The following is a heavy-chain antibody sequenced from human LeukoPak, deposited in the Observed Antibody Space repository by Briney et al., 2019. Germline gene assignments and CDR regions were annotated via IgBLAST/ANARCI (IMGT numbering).Heavy chain of an antibody. D-gene: IGHD3-22*01. V-gene: IGHV3-21*01. Sequence: GGSLRLSCAASGFTFSSYSMSWVRQAPGKGLEWVSSISSSSSYIYYADSVKGRFTISRDNAKNSLYLQMNSLRAEDTAVYYCARSYDSEAFDPWGQGTLVTVSS. CDR3: ARSYDSEAFDP. CDR2: ISSSSSYI. CDR1: GFTFSSYS. J-gene: IGHJ5*02.